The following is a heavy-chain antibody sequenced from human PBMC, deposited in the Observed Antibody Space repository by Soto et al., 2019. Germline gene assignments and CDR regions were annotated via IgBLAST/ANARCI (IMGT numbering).Heavy chain of an antibody. CDR1: GFTFSSYA. J-gene: IGHJ4*02. Sequence: EVQLLESGGGLVQPGGSLRLSCAASGFTFSSYAMSWVRQAPGKGLEWVSAISGSGGSTYYADSVKGRFTISRDNSKNTLYLQMTSLRAEDTAVYYCALYSYGSVNFDYWGQGTLVTVSS. CDR2: ISGSGGST. CDR3: ALYSYGSVNFDY. D-gene: IGHD3-10*01. V-gene: IGHV3-23*01.